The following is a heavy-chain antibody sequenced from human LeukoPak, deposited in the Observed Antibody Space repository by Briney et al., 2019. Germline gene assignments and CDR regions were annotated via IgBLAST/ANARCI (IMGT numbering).Heavy chain of an antibody. CDR3: TSGLGGSYYYYYMDV. CDR2: IRSKANSYAT. D-gene: IGHD1-26*01. CDR1: GFTFSGSA. Sequence: GGSLRLSCAASGFTFSGSAMHWVRQASGKGLEWVGRIRSKANSYATAYAASVKGKFTISRDDSKNPAYLQMNSLKTEDTAVYYWTSGLGGSYYYYYMDVWGKGTTVTVSS. J-gene: IGHJ6*03. V-gene: IGHV3-73*01.